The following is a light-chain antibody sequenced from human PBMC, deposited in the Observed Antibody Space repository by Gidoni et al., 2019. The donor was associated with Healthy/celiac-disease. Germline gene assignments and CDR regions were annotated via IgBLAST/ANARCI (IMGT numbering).Light chain of an antibody. V-gene: IGLV3-19*01. CDR3: NSRDSSGNHAVV. CDR1: SLRSYY. J-gene: IGLJ2*01. Sequence: SSELTQDPAVSVDLGQTVRITCPGDSLRSYYASWYQQKPGQAPVLVIYGKNNRPSGIPDRFSGSSSGNTASLTITGAQAEDEADYYCNSRDSSGNHAVVFGGGTKLTVL. CDR2: GKN.